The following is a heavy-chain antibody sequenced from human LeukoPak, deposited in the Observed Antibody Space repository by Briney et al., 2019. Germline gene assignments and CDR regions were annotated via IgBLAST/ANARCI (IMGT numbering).Heavy chain of an antibody. CDR2: TYYRSKWYN. Sequence: TSQTLSLTCAISGDSVSSNSAAWNWLRQSPSRGLEWLGRTYYRSKWYNDYAVSVKSRITINPDTSKNQFSLKLSSVTAADTAVYYCARAPLRWLPFDYWGQGTLVTVSS. J-gene: IGHJ4*02. CDR3: ARAPLRWLPFDY. D-gene: IGHD5-24*01. V-gene: IGHV6-1*01. CDR1: GDSVSSNSAA.